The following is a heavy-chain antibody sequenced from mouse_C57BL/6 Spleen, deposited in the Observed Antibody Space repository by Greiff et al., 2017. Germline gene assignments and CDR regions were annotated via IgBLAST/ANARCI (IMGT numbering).Heavy chain of an antibody. CDR3: EQVDLSWFAY. Sequence: QVQLQQSGAELVKPGVSVKLSCKASGYTFTSYWMHWVKPRPGQGLEWIGMLHPNSGSTNYNEMFKSKATLTVDNSSSTAYMQLSSQTSEDSAVYYYEQVDLSWFAYWGQGTLVTGSA. CDR2: LHPNSGST. CDR1: GYTFTSYW. V-gene: IGHV1-64*01. J-gene: IGHJ3*01.